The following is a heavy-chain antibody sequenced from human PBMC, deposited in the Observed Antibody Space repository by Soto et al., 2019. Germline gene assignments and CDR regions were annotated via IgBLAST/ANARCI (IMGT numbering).Heavy chain of an antibody. V-gene: IGHV4-34*01. CDR2: INHSGSS. CDR3: ARGHYYDSSGYYYP. D-gene: IGHD3-22*01. J-gene: IGHJ4*02. Sequence: WTWIRQPPGKGLEWIGEINHSGSSNYNPSLNSRVTMSVDTSKIQFSLKLTSVTAADTAVYYCARGHYYDSSGYYYPWGQGTLVTVSS.